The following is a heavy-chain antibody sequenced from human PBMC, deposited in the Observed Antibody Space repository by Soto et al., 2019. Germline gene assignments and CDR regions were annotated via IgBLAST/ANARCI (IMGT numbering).Heavy chain of an antibody. J-gene: IGHJ5*02. Sequence: ASVKVSCKASGYTFSDYYVHWVREAPGQGLEWMGWINPSSGGTIYTQRFQGRVTMTRDTSISTVYMELSRLTSVDTAVYYCASERGVIGAPGYTWFDPWGQGALVTVSS. CDR3: ASERGVIGAPGYTWFDP. D-gene: IGHD3-10*01. V-gene: IGHV1-2*02. CDR1: GYTFSDYY. CDR2: INPSSGGT.